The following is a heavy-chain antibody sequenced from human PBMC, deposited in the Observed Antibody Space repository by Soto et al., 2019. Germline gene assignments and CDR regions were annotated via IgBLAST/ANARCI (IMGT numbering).Heavy chain of an antibody. CDR3: AGYRYSSSSRYYYGMDV. CDR1: GGSISSGGYY. V-gene: IGHV4-31*03. CDR2: IYYSGST. Sequence: SETLSLTCTVSGGSISSGGYYWSWIRQHPGKGLEWIGYIYYSGSTYYNPSLKSRVTISVDTSKNQFSLELSSVTAADTAVYYCAGYRYSSSSRYYYGMDVWGQGTTVTVSS. D-gene: IGHD6-6*01. J-gene: IGHJ6*02.